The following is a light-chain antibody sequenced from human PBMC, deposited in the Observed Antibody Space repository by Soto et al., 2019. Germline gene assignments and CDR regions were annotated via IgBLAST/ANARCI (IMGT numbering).Light chain of an antibody. CDR1: QSVSSSY. CDR2: GTS. V-gene: IGKV3-20*01. CDR3: QQYGSSPMYT. Sequence: EIVLTQSPGTLSVSPGERATLSCRASQSVSSSYLAWYQQKPGQAPRLLIHGTSTRATGIPDRFSGSGSGTDFTLTISRLEPEDFAVYYCQQYGSSPMYTFGHGTKLEI. J-gene: IGKJ2*01.